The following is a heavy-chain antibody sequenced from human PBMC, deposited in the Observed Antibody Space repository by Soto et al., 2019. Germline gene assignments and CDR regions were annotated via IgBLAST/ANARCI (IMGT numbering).Heavy chain of an antibody. CDR1: GGSICSSSYY. D-gene: IGHD6-19*01. V-gene: IGHV4-39*01. J-gene: IGHJ3*02. Sequence: PSESLSLTCSVSGGSICSSSYYWNWIRQSPGKGLEWIGSVYYSGTTYYNPSLKRRVTISVDTYNQFSLKLSSVTAADTAYYFCARRPMVGPVAENAFDIWGQGTRVTVSS. CDR3: ARRPMVGPVAENAFDI. CDR2: VYYSGTT.